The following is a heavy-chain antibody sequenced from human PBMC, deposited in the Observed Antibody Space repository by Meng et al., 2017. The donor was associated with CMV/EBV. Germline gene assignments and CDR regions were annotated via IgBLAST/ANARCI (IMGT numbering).Heavy chain of an antibody. CDR1: GFIFSSYG. J-gene: IGHJ4*02. CDR3: AKDESGWSSGGFDY. CDR2: IWYDGSNK. Sequence: SCAASGFIFSSYGMHWVRQAPGKGLEWVAVIWYDGSNKYYADSVKGRFTISRDNSKNTLYLQMNSLRDEDTAVYYCAKDESGWSSGGFDYWGQGALVTVSS. D-gene: IGHD6-19*01. V-gene: IGHV3-33*06.